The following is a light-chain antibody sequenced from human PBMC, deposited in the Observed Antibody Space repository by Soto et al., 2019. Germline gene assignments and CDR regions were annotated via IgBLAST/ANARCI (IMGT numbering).Light chain of an antibody. Sequence: QSALTQPASVSGSPGQSITISCTGTSSDVGAYKYVSWYQQHPGKAPKLMIFEVSNRPSGVSNRFSGAKSGNTASLTISGLQAEDEADYYCSSFTSTSTQYVFGTGTKPTVL. CDR2: EVS. V-gene: IGLV2-14*01. J-gene: IGLJ1*01. CDR1: SSDVGAYKY. CDR3: SSFTSTSTQYV.